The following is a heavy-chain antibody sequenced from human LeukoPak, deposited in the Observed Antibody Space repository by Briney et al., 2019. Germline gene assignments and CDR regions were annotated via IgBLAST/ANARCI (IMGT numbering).Heavy chain of an antibody. Sequence: SETLSLTCAVYGGSFSGYYWSWIRQPPGKGLEWIGEINHRGSTNYNPSLKSRVTISVDTSKNQFSLKLSSVTAADTAVYYCASGGLVGASTWAFDIWGQGTMVTVSS. CDR1: GGSFSGYY. CDR3: ASGGLVGASTWAFDI. CDR2: INHRGST. J-gene: IGHJ3*02. V-gene: IGHV4-34*01. D-gene: IGHD1-26*01.